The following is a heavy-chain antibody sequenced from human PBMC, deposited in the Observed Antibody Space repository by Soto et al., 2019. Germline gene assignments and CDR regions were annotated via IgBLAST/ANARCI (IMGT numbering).Heavy chain of an antibody. D-gene: IGHD5-12*01. CDR2: IYSGGST. V-gene: IGHV3-66*01. J-gene: IGHJ4*02. CDR1: GFTVSSNY. CDR3: ARGGYTGYALLD. Sequence: EVQLVESGGGLVQPGGSLRLSCAASGFTVSSNYMSWVRQAPGKGLEWVSVIYSGGSTYYADSVKGRFIISRDNSKNTLYLQMNSVTADDTAVPYCARGGYTGYALLDWGQGTLVTVSS.